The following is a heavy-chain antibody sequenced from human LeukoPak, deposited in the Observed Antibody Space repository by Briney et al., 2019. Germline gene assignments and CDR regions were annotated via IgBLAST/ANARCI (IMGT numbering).Heavy chain of an antibody. D-gene: IGHD6-19*01. J-gene: IGHJ5*02. CDR3: ARSPDWRWLFPNWFDP. Sequence: QSGGSLRLSCAASGFTFSSYWMSWVRQAPGKGLEWVANIKQGGSEKYYVDSVKGRFTISRDNAKNSLYLQMNSLRAEDTAVYYRARSPDWRWLFPNWFDPWGQGTLVTVSS. CDR2: IKQGGSEK. CDR1: GFTFSSYW. V-gene: IGHV3-7*03.